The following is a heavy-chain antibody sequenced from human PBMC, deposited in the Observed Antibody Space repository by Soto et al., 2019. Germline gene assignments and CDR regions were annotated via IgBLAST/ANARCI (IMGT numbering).Heavy chain of an antibody. D-gene: IGHD5-18*01. V-gene: IGHV1-18*01. CDR3: ARDGYSYGYDTGYSVLFRDY. J-gene: IGHJ4*02. Sequence: QVQLVQSGAEVKKPGASVKVSCKASGYTFTSYGISWVRQAPGQGLEWMGWISAYNGNTNYAQKLQGRVTMTTDTSTSTAYMELRSLRSDDTAVYYCARDGYSYGYDTGYSVLFRDYWGQGTLVTVSS. CDR1: GYTFTSYG. CDR2: ISAYNGNT.